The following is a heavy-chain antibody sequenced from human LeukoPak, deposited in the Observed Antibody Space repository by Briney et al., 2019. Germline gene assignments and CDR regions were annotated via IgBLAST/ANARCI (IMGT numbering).Heavy chain of an antibody. CDR3: ARGDYGGNIRY. D-gene: IGHD4-23*01. CDR1: GYTFTGYY. J-gene: IGHJ4*02. Sequence: ASVKVSCKASGYTFTGYYMHWVRQAPGQGLEWMGWINPNSGGTNYAQKFQGWVTMTRDTSIGTAYMELSRLRFDDTAVYYCARGDYGGNIRYWGQETLVTVSS. V-gene: IGHV1-2*04. CDR2: INPNSGGT.